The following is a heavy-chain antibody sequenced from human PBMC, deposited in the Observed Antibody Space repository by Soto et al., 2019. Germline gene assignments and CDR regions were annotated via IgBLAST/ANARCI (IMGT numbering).Heavy chain of an antibody. CDR2: ISYDRTYT. J-gene: IGHJ5*01. D-gene: IGHD3-22*01. V-gene: IGHV3-30*18. Sequence: QVQLVESGGGVVQPGRSLRLSCAASGFPFSTYGIHWVRQAPGKGLEWVSFISYDRTYTYYTDSVKGRFTISRDNSRNTVYLQMNSLRAEDTAMYYCVKGPNYDTSGYYYDSWGQGTLVTVSS. CDR3: VKGPNYDTSGYYYDS. CDR1: GFPFSTYG.